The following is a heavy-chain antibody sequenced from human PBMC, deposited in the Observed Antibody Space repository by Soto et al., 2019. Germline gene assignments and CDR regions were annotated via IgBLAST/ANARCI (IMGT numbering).Heavy chain of an antibody. CDR1: GFIVRDTY. D-gene: IGHD2-15*01. V-gene: IGHV3-66*01. CDR3: AREPRYCRGGSCSITGDAYDI. Sequence: GSLRLSCTASGFIVRDTYVNWVRQAPGKGLEWVSVISNRGDTHYADSVRGRFSLSRDISDNTLHLQMNNLRVEDTAVYYCAREPRYCRGGSCSITGDAYDIWGQGTMVTVSS. J-gene: IGHJ3*02. CDR2: ISNRGDT.